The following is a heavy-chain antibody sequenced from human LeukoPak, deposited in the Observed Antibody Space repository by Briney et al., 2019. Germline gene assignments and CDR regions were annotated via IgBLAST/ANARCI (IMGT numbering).Heavy chain of an antibody. CDR1: GGSISSYY. CDR3: ARGLSSWYLYNAFDI. CDR2: IYTTGNT. J-gene: IGHJ3*02. D-gene: IGHD6-13*01. Sequence: SETLSLTCIVSGGSISSYYWSWIRQPAGKGLEWIGRIYTTGNTNYNPSLKSRVTISVDTSKNQFSLKLSSVTAADTAVYYCARGLSSWYLYNAFDIWGQGTMVTVSS. V-gene: IGHV4-4*07.